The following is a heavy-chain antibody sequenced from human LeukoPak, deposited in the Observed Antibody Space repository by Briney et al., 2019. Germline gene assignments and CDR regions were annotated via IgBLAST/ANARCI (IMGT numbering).Heavy chain of an antibody. CDR3: TTDRPYSSSWPFDY. J-gene: IGHJ4*02. V-gene: IGHV3-33*01. Sequence: GGSLRLSCAASGFTFSSYGMHWVRQAPGKGLEWVAVIWYDGSNKYYADSVKGRFTISRDNSKNTLYLQMNSLKTEDTAVYYCTTDRPYSSSWPFDYWGQGTLVTVSS. D-gene: IGHD6-13*01. CDR1: GFTFSSYG. CDR2: IWYDGSNK.